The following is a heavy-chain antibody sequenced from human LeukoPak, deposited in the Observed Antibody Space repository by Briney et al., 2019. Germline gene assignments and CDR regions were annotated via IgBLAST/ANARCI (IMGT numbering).Heavy chain of an antibody. D-gene: IGHD5-24*01. CDR2: IKQDGSKK. Sequence: GGSLRLSCVASGFPFSSYWMTWVRQAPGKGLEWVANIKQDGSKKSYVDSVKGRFTISRDNAKNSLYLQMNSLRAEDTAIYYCTRVGYIDEGIDYWGLGTLVTVSS. J-gene: IGHJ4*02. V-gene: IGHV3-7*04. CDR1: GFPFSSYW. CDR3: TRVGYIDEGIDY.